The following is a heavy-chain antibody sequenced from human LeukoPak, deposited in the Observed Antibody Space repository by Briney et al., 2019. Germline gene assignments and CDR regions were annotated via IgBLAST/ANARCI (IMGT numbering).Heavy chain of an antibody. CDR1: GFTFSDHY. V-gene: IGHV3-72*01. J-gene: IGHJ4*02. CDR2: TRNKARSYTT. Sequence: GGSLRLSCAASGFTFSDHYMDWVRQAPGKGLEWVGRTRNKARSYTTEYAASVKGRFTISRDDSKNSLYLQMNSLKTEDTAVYYCTTTGGSGYTSDYWGQGALVTVSS. CDR3: TTTGGSGYTSDY. D-gene: IGHD5-12*01.